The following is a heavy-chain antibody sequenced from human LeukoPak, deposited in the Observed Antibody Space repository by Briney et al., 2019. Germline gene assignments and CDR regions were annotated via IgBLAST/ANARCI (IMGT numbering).Heavy chain of an antibody. D-gene: IGHD3-22*01. CDR2: ISSNGGST. CDR1: GFTLSSYV. J-gene: IGHJ4*02. CDR3: ARGGQSKYDSSGYVNYFDY. Sequence: SGGSQRLSCAASGFTLSSYVMYWVRQAPGKGLEYVSSISSNGGSTYYANSVKGRFTISRDNSKNTLYLQMGSLRAEDMAVYYCARGGQSKYDSSGYVNYFDYWGKGTIDPVSS. V-gene: IGHV3-64*01.